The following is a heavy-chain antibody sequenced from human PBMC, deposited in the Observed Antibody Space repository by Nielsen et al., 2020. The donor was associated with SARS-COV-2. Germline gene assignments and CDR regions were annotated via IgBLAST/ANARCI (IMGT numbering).Heavy chain of an antibody. Sequence: SETLSLTCNVSGGSISSYYWSWIRQPPGKGLEWIGYIYYSGSTNYNPSLKSRVTISVDTSKNQFSLKLSSVTAADTAVYYCARVNGSGSSDNYYYYYGMDVWGQGTTVTVSS. CDR1: GGSISSYY. D-gene: IGHD3-10*01. CDR2: IYYSGST. CDR3: ARVNGSGSSDNYYYYYGMDV. J-gene: IGHJ6*02. V-gene: IGHV4-59*13.